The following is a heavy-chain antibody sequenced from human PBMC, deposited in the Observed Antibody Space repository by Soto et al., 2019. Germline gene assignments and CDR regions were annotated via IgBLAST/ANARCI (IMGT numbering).Heavy chain of an antibody. D-gene: IGHD3-10*01. CDR3: ARDLSFGESFRYYFDY. J-gene: IGHJ4*02. CDR2: INAGSGNT. Sequence: QVQLVQSGAEVKKPGASVRVSCKASGYTFTGFSLHWVRQAPGQRLEWMGWINAGSGNTKYSQKFQGRVTITRDTSASTAYMELSSLTSEDTAVYYCARDLSFGESFRYYFDYWAQGTLVTVSS. CDR1: GYTFTGFS. V-gene: IGHV1-3*01.